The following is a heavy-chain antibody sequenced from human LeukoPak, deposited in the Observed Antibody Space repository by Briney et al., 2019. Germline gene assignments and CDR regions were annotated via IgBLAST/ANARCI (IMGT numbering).Heavy chain of an antibody. CDR3: AKAEDGTVSMDY. D-gene: IGHD2-8*02. CDR2: IQYDGRNT. Sequence: PGGSLRLSCAASGFIFRSYGMHWVRQAPGKGLEWVAYIQYDGRNTYYADSVKGRFTLSRDSSKNTLFLQMNSLRAEDTAVYFCAKAEDGTVSMDYWGQGTLVTVSS. CDR1: GFIFRSYG. J-gene: IGHJ4*02. V-gene: IGHV3-30*02.